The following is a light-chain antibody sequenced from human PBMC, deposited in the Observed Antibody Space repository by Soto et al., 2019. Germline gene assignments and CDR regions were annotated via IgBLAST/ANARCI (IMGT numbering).Light chain of an antibody. CDR2: GAS. CDR1: QSVSSSY. CDR3: QQYRRSPPIT. J-gene: IGKJ3*01. Sequence: EIVLTQSPGTLSLSPGERATLSCRASQSVSSSYLAWYQQKPGQAPRLLIYGASSRATGIPDRFSGSGSGTDFTLTISRLEPEDFAVYDCQQYRRSPPITFGPGTKADIK. V-gene: IGKV3-20*01.